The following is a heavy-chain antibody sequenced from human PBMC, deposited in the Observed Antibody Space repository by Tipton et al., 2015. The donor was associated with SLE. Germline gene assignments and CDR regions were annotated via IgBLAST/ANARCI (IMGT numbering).Heavy chain of an antibody. D-gene: IGHD3-10*01. CDR3: ARERTGSGFDAFDI. J-gene: IGHJ3*02. V-gene: IGHV4-59*01. CDR2: MYHSGST. Sequence: LRLSCTVSGGSISSYYWSWIRQPPGKGLEWIGYMYHSGSTYYNPSLKSRVTISVDTSKNQFSLKLSSVTAADTAVYYCARERTGSGFDAFDIWGQGTMVTVSS. CDR1: GGSISSYY.